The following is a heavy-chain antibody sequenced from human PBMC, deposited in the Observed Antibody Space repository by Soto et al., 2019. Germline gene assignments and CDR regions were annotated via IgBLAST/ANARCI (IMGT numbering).Heavy chain of an antibody. D-gene: IGHD3-10*02. Sequence: QVRLVQSGAEVKEPGDSVRVSCEASGYTFTAYHIHWVRQASGQGLEWMGWINPKFGDTGYAQDFQGRVSMTSDMSISTVYMELSRLTSDDTAIYYCARNMDYYYGRGSGNGHGVWGQGTTVTVFS. CDR2: INPKFGDT. CDR1: GYTFTAYH. V-gene: IGHV1-2*02. J-gene: IGHJ6*02. CDR3: ARNMDYYYGRGSGNGHGV.